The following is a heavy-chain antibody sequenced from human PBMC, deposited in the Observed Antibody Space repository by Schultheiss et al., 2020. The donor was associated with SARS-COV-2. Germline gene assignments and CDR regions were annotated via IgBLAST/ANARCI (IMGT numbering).Heavy chain of an antibody. Sequence: ASVKVSCKASGYTFTGHYMHWVRQAPGQGLEWMGWINPNSGGTNYAQKFQGRVTMTRDTSISTAYMELSRLRSDDTAVYYCARVLSSSWHFDYWGQGTLVTVSS. D-gene: IGHD6-13*01. J-gene: IGHJ4*02. CDR1: GYTFTGHY. CDR2: INPNSGGT. V-gene: IGHV1-2*02. CDR3: ARVLSSSWHFDY.